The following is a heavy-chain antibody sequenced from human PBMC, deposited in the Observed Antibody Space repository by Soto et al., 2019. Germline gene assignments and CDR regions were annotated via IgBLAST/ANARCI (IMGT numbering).Heavy chain of an antibody. CDR2: IYYSGST. V-gene: IGHV4-61*05. Sequence: PSETLSLTCTVSGDSVRSSSYYWGWIRQPPGKGLEWIGYIYYSGSTNYNPSLKSRVTISVDTSKNQFSLKLSSVTAADTAVYYCARLTKDDFWSGYRFDYWGQGTLVTVSS. J-gene: IGHJ4*02. CDR3: ARLTKDDFWSGYRFDY. CDR1: GDSVRSSSYY. D-gene: IGHD3-3*01.